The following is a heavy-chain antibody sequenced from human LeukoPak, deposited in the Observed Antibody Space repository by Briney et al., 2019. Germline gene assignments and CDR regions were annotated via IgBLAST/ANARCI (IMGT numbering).Heavy chain of an antibody. CDR3: ARGTGSGSWLIDY. CDR2: ISSSGSPI. CDR1: GFTFSSYS. V-gene: IGHV3-48*02. Sequence: GGSLRLSCAASGFTFSSYSMNWVRQAPGKGLEWVSYISSSGSPIYYADSVKGRFTISRDNAKNSLYPQMSSLRDEDTAVYYCARGTGSGSWLIDYWGQGSPVTVSS. J-gene: IGHJ4*02. D-gene: IGHD6-13*01.